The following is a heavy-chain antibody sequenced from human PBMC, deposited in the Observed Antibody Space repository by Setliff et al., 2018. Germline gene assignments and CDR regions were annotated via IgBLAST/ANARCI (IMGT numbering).Heavy chain of an antibody. V-gene: IGHV1-18*01. D-gene: IGHD2-21*01. CDR1: GFMFSTYG. CDR3: ARSSAPSVVLAADFDY. CDR2: ISGYTGDT. J-gene: IGHJ4*02. Sequence: ASVKVSCKTSGFMFSTYGLSWVRQAPGQSPEWIGCISGYTGDTNYAPKFQDRVTLTIDPSSTTAYMELRSLKSDDTAFYYCARSSAPSVVLAADFDYWGQGTLVTVSS.